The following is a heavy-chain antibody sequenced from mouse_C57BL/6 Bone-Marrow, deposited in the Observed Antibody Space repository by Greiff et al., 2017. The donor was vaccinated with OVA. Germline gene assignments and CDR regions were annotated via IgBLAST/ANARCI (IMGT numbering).Heavy chain of an antibody. CDR3: ARGNWDEGWYFDV. CDR1: GYTFTSYW. CDR2: IDPSDSYT. J-gene: IGHJ1*03. V-gene: IGHV1-69*01. Sequence: QVQLQQPGAELVMPGASVKLSCKASGYTFTSYWMHWVKQRPGQGLEWIGEIDPSDSYTNYNQKFKGKSTLTVDKSSSTAYMHLSSLTSEDSAVYYGARGNWDEGWYFDVWGTGTTVTVSS. D-gene: IGHD4-1*01.